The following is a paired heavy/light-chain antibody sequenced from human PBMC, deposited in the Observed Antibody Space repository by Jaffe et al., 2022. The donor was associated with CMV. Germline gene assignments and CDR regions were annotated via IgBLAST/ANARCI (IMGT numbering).Light chain of an antibody. CDR3: AAWDDSLNGPV. J-gene: IGLJ3*02. V-gene: IGLV1-44*01. Sequence: QSVLTQPPSASGTPGQRVTISCSGGSSNIGSNTVNWYQQLPGTAPKLLIYSSNQRPSGVPDRFSGSKSGTSASLAISGLQSEDEADYYCAAWDDSLNGPVFGGGTKLTVL. CDR1: SSNIGSNT. CDR2: SSN.
Heavy chain of an antibody. CDR2: IYYSGST. D-gene: IGHD1-26*01. V-gene: IGHV4-59*01. CDR1: GGSISSDY. J-gene: IGHJ4*02. CDR3: ANKIGSYSARFDY. Sequence: QVQLQESGPGLVKPSETLSLTCTVSGGSISSDYWSWIRQPPGKGLEWIGYIYYSGSTNYNPSLKSRVTISVDTSKKQFSLKLSSVTAADTAVYYCANKIGSYSARFDYWGQGTLVTVSS.